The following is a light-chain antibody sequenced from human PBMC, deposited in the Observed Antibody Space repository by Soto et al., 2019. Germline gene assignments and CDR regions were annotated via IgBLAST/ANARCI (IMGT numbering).Light chain of an antibody. CDR1: QSVSSY. J-gene: IGKJ3*01. V-gene: IGKV3-11*01. Sequence: EIVLTQSPVTLSLSPGERATISCRASQSVSSYLAWYQQKPGQAPRLLIYDASNRATGIPARFSGSGSGTDFTLTISSLEPEDFAVYYCQQRSNWPSFGPGTKVDIK. CDR2: DAS. CDR3: QQRSNWPS.